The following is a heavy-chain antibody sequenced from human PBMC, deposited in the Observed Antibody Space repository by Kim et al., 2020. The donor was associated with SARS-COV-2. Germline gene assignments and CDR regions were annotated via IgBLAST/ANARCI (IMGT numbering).Heavy chain of an antibody. V-gene: IGHV3-53*01. CDR1: GLIVSSNH. Sequence: GGSLRPSCAASGLIVSSNHMNWVRQAPGKGLEWVSVIYSGGSTYYADSVTGRFTISRVNSKNTLYLQINSLTVEDTAVYYCARDDDFLGQGTLVTVSS. CDR3: ARDDDF. J-gene: IGHJ4*02. CDR2: IYSGGST.